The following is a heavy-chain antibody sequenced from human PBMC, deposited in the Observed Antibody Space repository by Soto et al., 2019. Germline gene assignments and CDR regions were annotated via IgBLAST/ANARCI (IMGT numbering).Heavy chain of an antibody. CDR1: GFTFSGYW. J-gene: IGHJ5*02. CDR2: ISPDGSEE. D-gene: IGHD2-8*02. CDR3: TRDLNHDTGP. V-gene: IGHV3-7*04. Sequence: EVQLVESGGGLVQPGGSLRLSCAASGFTFSGYWMTWVRQAPGKGLEGVANISPDGSEEYYVDSVKGRFTISRDNAKNSVYLQMNSLRGEDTALYYRTRDLNHDTGPWGQGTQVTVSS.